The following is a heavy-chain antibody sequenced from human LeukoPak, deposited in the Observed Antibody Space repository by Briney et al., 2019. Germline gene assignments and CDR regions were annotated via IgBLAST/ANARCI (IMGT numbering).Heavy chain of an antibody. D-gene: IGHD6-13*01. CDR1: GYTFTSYD. CDR3: ARDDRTGSWSWFDP. J-gene: IGHJ5*02. CDR2: ISAYNGNT. Sequence: ASVKVSCKASGYTFTSYDISWVRQAPGQGLEWMGWISAYNGNTNYAQKLQGRVTMTTDTSTTTAYMELRSLTSDDTAVYYCARDDRTGSWSWFDPWGQGTGVLVSS. V-gene: IGHV1-18*01.